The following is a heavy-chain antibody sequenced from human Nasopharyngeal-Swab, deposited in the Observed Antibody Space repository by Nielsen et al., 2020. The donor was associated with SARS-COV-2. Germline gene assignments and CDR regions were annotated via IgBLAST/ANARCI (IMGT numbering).Heavy chain of an antibody. J-gene: IGHJ6*02. Sequence: GESLKISCAASGFTFSSYGMHWVRQAPGKGLEWVAVIWYDGSNKYYADSVKGRFTISRDNSKNTLYLQMNSLRAEDTAVYYCASMEYSSLYSHYYYGMDVWGQGTTVTFSS. CDR3: ASMEYSSLYSHYYYGMDV. D-gene: IGHD6-6*01. CDR2: IWYDGSNK. CDR1: GFTFSSYG. V-gene: IGHV3-33*01.